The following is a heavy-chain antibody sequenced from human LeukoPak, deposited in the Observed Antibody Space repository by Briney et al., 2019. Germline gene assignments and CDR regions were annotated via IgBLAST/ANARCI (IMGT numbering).Heavy chain of an antibody. Sequence: SETLSLTCTVSGGSISNTSYYWVWIRQPPGKGLEWIGTVYYSGSTYYNPSLKNRVTISVDTSKNQFSLKLSSVTAADTAVYYCARDAGKNAFDIWGQGTMVTVSS. J-gene: IGHJ3*02. CDR2: VYYSGST. D-gene: IGHD3-10*01. CDR1: GGSISNTSYY. V-gene: IGHV4-39*07. CDR3: ARDAGKNAFDI.